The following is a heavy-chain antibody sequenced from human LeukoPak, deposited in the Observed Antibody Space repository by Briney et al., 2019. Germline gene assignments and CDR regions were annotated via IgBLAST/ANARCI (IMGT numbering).Heavy chain of an antibody. D-gene: IGHD6-19*01. Sequence: GGSLRLSCAASGFTFSSYAMSWVRQAPGKGLEWVSAISGSGGSIYYADSVKGRFTISRDNSKNTLYLQMNSLRAEDTAVYYCYTFSGYYFDYWGQGTLVTVSS. V-gene: IGHV3-23*01. CDR1: GFTFSSYA. CDR2: ISGSGGSI. J-gene: IGHJ4*02. CDR3: YTFSGYYFDY.